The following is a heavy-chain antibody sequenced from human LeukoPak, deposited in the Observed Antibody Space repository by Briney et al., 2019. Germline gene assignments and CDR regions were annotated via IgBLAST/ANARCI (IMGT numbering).Heavy chain of an antibody. Sequence: SETLSLTCTVSGGSISSTSFYWVWIRQPPGKGLDWLGTIYFTGTTYYNPSLNSRVTISVDTSNNRFSLKVSPVTAADTAVYYCARLIVGDYFDSWGQGTLVTVSS. CDR2: IYFTGTT. CDR3: ARLIVGDYFDS. CDR1: GGSISSTSFY. J-gene: IGHJ4*02. V-gene: IGHV4-39*01. D-gene: IGHD1-26*01.